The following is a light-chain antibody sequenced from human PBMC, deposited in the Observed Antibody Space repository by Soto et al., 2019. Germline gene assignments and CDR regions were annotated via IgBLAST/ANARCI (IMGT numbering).Light chain of an antibody. V-gene: IGKV4-1*01. Sequence: DIVMTQSPDSLAVSLGERATINCKSSQSFLSNSNNKNSIAWYQQKPGQPLKKIIHWGSVRYYGVSDRFSGSGSATDFTLTISSLQVEDVAVYYCHQYYTLPLTFGGGTKV. CDR1: QSFLSNSNNKNS. J-gene: IGKJ4*01. CDR2: WGS. CDR3: HQYYTLPLT.